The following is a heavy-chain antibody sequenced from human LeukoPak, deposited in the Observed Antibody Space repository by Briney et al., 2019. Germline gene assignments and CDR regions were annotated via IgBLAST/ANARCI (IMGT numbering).Heavy chain of an antibody. Sequence: SETLSLTCAVYGGSFSGYYWSWMRQPPGKGLEWIGEINHSGSTNYNPSLKSRVTISVDTSKNQFSLKLSSVTAADTAVYYCARGREEYYYDSSGYYYYFDYWGQGTLVTVSS. CDR1: GGSFSGYY. D-gene: IGHD3-22*01. V-gene: IGHV4-34*01. J-gene: IGHJ4*02. CDR2: INHSGST. CDR3: ARGREEYYYDSSGYYYYFDY.